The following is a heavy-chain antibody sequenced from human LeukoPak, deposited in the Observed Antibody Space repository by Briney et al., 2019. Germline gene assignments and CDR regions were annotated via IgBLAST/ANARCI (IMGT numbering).Heavy chain of an antibody. CDR1: GGSFSGYY. V-gene: IGHV4-34*01. CDR2: INHSGST. CDR3: ASLRWGTTARLMNDAFDI. J-gene: IGHJ3*02. D-gene: IGHD4-17*01. Sequence: SETLSLTCAVYGGSFSGYYWSWIRQPPGKGLEWIGEINHSGSTNYNPPLKSRVTISVDTSKNQFSLKLSSVTAADTAVYHCASLRWGTTARLMNDAFDIWGQGTMVIVSS.